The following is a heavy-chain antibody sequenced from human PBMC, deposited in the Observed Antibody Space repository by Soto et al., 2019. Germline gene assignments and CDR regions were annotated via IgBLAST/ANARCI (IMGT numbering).Heavy chain of an antibody. J-gene: IGHJ3*02. V-gene: IGHV3-66*01. CDR2: IYSGGST. CDR3: ARALRYFDWSPNAFDI. Sequence: GGSLRLSCAASGFTVSSNYMSWVRQAPGKGLGWVSVIYSGGSTYYADSVKGRFTISRDNSKNTLYLQMNSLRAEDTAVYYCARALRYFDWSPNAFDIWGQGTMVTVS. CDR1: GFTVSSNY. D-gene: IGHD3-9*01.